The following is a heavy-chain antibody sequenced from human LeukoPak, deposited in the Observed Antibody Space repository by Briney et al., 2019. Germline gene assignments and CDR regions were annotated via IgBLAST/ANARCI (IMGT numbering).Heavy chain of an antibody. Sequence: ASVKVSCKASGYTFTGYYMHWVRQAPGQGLEWMGIINPSGGSTSYAQKFQGRVTMTRDTSTSTVYMELSSLRSEDTAVYYCARGTDDYDFWSGSYNWFDPWGQGTLVTVSS. CDR1: GYTFTGYY. CDR2: INPSGGST. J-gene: IGHJ5*02. V-gene: IGHV1-46*03. CDR3: ARGTDDYDFWSGSYNWFDP. D-gene: IGHD3-3*01.